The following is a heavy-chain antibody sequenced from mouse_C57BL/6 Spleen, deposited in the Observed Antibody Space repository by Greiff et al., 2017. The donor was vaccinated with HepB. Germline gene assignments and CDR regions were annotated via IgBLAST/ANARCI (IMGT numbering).Heavy chain of an antibody. CDR1: GFTFSSYG. D-gene: IGHD4-1*01. CDR2: ISSGGSYT. Sequence: EVKLVESGGDLVKPGGSLKLSCAASGFTFSSYGMSWVRQTPDKRLEWVATISSGGSYTYYPDSVKGRFTISRDNAKNTLYLQMSSLKSEDTAMYYCARQLGRTGYFDYWGQGTTLTVSS. CDR3: ARQLGRTGYFDY. V-gene: IGHV5-6*02. J-gene: IGHJ2*01.